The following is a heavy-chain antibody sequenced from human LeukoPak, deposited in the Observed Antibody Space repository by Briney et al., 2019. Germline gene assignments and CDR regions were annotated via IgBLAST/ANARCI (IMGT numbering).Heavy chain of an antibody. V-gene: IGHV1-46*01. Sequence: GASVKVSCKASGYTFTSYDTNWVRQAPGQGLEWMGIINPSGGSTSYAQKFQGRVTMTRDMSTSTVYMELSSLRSEDTAVYYCARDRVGAIDYWGQGTLVTVSS. D-gene: IGHD1-26*01. CDR3: ARDRVGAIDY. CDR1: GYTFTSYD. CDR2: INPSGGST. J-gene: IGHJ4*02.